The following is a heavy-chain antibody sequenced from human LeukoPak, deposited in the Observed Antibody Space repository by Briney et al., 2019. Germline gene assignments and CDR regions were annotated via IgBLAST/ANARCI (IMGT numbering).Heavy chain of an antibody. V-gene: IGHV3-21*01. CDR3: ARGYSSDYRFDP. CDR2: ISSSSSYI. Sequence: ETLSLTCAVSGGSISSSNWWSWVRQAPGKGLEWVSSISSSSSYIYYADSVKGRFTISRDNAKNSLYLQMNSLRAEDTAVYYCARGYSSDYRFDPWGQGTLVTVSS. CDR1: GGSISSSN. J-gene: IGHJ5*02. D-gene: IGHD6-25*01.